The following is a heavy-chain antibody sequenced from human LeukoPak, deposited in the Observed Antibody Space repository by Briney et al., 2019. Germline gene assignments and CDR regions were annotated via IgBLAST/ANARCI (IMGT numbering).Heavy chain of an antibody. D-gene: IGHD1-26*01. J-gene: IGHJ4*02. Sequence: SETLSLTCAVYGGSFKGYFWSWIRQPPGEGLEWIAEINHSGSTNYNPSLKSRVTMSLDESKNQLSLNLTSVTAADTAIYYCSRESGAFCPFGYWGQGTLVTVPP. CDR2: INHSGST. CDR1: GGSFKGYF. V-gene: IGHV4-34*01. CDR3: SRESGAFCPFGY.